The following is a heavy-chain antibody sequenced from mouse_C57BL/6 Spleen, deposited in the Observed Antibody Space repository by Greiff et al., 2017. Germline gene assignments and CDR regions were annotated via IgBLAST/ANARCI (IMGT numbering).Heavy chain of an antibody. CDR2: INPNNGGT. V-gene: IGHV1-26*01. CDR1: GYTFTDYY. Sequence: EVQLQQSGPELVKPGASVKISCKASGYTFTDYYMNWVKQSHGKSLEWIGDINPNNGGTSYNQKFKGKATLTVDKSSSTAYMELRSLTSEDSAVYYCARRDDGRAMDYWGQGTSVTVSS. J-gene: IGHJ4*01. CDR3: ARRDDGRAMDY. D-gene: IGHD2-3*01.